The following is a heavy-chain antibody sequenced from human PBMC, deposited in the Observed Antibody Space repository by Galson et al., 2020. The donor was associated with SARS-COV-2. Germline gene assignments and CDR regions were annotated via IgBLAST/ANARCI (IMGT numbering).Heavy chain of an antibody. V-gene: IGHV3-30*03. Sequence: GESLKISCAASGFTFTTYGMHWVRQAPGKGLEWMALISSDGSHQYYADSVKGRFTISRDNSKNTVYLQMSGLTTEDTAVYYCARAHRGARWFDPWGQGTLVTVSS. CDR3: ARAHRGARWFDP. J-gene: IGHJ5*02. D-gene: IGHD3-10*01. CDR2: ISSDGSHQ. CDR1: GFTFTTYG.